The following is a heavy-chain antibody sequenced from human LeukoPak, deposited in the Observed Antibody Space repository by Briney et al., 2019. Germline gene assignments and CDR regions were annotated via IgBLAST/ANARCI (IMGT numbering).Heavy chain of an antibody. V-gene: IGHV3-33*01. D-gene: IGHD3-22*01. CDR3: ARGTLYYYDSSGQTTTDY. Sequence: PGGSLRLSCAASGFTFSSYGMHWVRQAPGKGLEWVAVIWYDGSNKYYADSVKGRFTISRDNSKNTLYLQMNSLRAEDTAVYYCARGTLYYYDSSGQTTTDYWGQGTLVTVSS. J-gene: IGHJ4*02. CDR1: GFTFSSYG. CDR2: IWYDGSNK.